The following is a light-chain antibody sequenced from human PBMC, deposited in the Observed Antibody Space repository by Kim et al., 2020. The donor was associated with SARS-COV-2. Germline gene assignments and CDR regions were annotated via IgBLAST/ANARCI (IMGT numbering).Light chain of an antibody. CDR2: GKN. CDR1: SLRSYY. CDR3: NSRDSSGNHVV. Sequence: ALGHTVRSTCQGASLRSYYASWYQQKPGQAPVLVIYGKNNRPSGIPDRFSGSSSGNTASLTITGAQAEDEADYYCNSRDSSGNHVVFGGGTQLTVL. J-gene: IGLJ2*01. V-gene: IGLV3-19*01.